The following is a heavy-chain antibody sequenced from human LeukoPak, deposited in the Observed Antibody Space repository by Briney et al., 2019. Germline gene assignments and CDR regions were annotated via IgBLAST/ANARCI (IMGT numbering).Heavy chain of an antibody. J-gene: IGHJ4*02. D-gene: IGHD1-7*01. CDR1: GFTFRSYE. Sequence: GGSLRLSCAASGFTFRSYEMNWVRQAPGKGLEWVSYMSSSGYTIYYADSVKGRFTISRDNAKNSLYLQMNSLRAEDTAVYFCARDGEAFGWNYAFDYWGQGTLVTVSS. CDR2: MSSSGYTI. CDR3: ARDGEAFGWNYAFDY. V-gene: IGHV3-48*03.